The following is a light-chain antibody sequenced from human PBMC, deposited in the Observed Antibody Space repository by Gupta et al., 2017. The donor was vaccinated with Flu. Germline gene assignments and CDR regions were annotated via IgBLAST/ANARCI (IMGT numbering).Light chain of an antibody. V-gene: IGLV7-46*01. CDR2: DTS. CDR3: LLSYSGPRNWV. J-gene: IGLJ3*02. CDR1: TGAVTSGHY. Sequence: QAVVTQEPSLTVSPGETVTLTCGSSTGAVTSGHYPYWFQQKPGQAPRTLIYDTSNKHSWTPARFSGSLLGGKAALTLSGAQPEDEAEYYCLLSYSGPRNWVFGGGTKLTVL.